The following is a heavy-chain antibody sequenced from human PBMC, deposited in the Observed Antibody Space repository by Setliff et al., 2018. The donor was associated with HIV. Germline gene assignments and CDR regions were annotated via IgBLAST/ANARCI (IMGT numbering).Heavy chain of an antibody. D-gene: IGHD2-2*01. V-gene: IGHV4-34*01. Sequence: SETLSLTCAVYGGSFSGYYWTWIRQPPGKGLEWIGEINHSGSTSYNPSLMSRVTISVDTSKDQFSLKLRSVTAADTAVYYCARGGTSSNWFGPWGQGTLVTVSS. J-gene: IGHJ5*02. CDR3: ARGGTSSNWFGP. CDR1: GGSFSGYY. CDR2: INHSGST.